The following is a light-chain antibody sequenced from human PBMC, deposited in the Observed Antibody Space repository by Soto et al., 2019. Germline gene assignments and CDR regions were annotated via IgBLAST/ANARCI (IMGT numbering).Light chain of an antibody. Sequence: QSALTQPRSVSGSPGQSVTISCTGTAGDVGGYNYVSWYQHRPGKAPKLMIFEVTKRPSGVPDRFSGSKSGNTASLTISGLQAEDEADYYCCSYAGAFTLGVFGGGTKVTVL. CDR2: EVT. V-gene: IGLV2-11*01. CDR3: CSYAGAFTLGV. J-gene: IGLJ3*02. CDR1: AGDVGGYNY.